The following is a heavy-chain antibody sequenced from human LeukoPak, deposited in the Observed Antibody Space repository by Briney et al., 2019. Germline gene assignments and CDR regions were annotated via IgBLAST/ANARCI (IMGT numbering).Heavy chain of an antibody. V-gene: IGHV4-34*01. J-gene: IGHJ3*02. D-gene: IGHD3-22*01. CDR1: GGSFSGYY. CDR3: ARDNDSSGYAFDI. CDR2: INHSGST. Sequence: PSETLSLTCAVYGGSFSGYYWSWIRQPPGKGLEWIGEINHSGSTNYNPSLKSRVTISVDTSKNQFSLKLSSVTAADTAVYYCARDNDSSGYAFDIWGQGTMVTVSS.